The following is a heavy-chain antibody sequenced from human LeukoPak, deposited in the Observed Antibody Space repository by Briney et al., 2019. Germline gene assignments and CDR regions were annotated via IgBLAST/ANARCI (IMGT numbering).Heavy chain of an antibody. Sequence: SETLSLTCTVSGGSISSGTYYWGWIHQPPGKGLEWIGSIYYSGSTYYNPSLKSRVTIFRDTSKNQFSLNMNFVTAADTAVYYCVRPRQGTLSYVDSWGQGTLVTVSS. V-gene: IGHV4-39*01. CDR2: IYYSGST. CDR1: GGSISSGTYY. CDR3: VRPRQGTLSYVDS. J-gene: IGHJ4*02. D-gene: IGHD2/OR15-2a*01.